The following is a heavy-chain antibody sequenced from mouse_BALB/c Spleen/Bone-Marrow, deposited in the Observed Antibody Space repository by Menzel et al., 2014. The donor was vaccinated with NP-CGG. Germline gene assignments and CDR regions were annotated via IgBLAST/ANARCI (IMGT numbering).Heavy chain of an antibody. CDR3: AREVSMDY. J-gene: IGHJ4*01. CDR2: ISDGGSYT. Sequence: EVKLMESGGGLVKPGGSLKLSCAASGFTFSDYYMYWVRQTPEKRLEWVATISDGGSYTYYPDSVKGRFTISRDNAKSNLFLQLSSLKSEDTAMYYCAREVSMDYWGQGTSVTVSS. V-gene: IGHV5-4*02. CDR1: GFTFSDYY.